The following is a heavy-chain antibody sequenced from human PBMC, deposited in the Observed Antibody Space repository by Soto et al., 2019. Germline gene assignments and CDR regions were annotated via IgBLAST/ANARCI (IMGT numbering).Heavy chain of an antibody. J-gene: IGHJ6*02. CDR1: GYTFTSYY. V-gene: IGHV1-46*01. D-gene: IGHD3-9*01. CDR3: ARDKYYDILTGPYGMDV. Sequence: ASVKVSCKASGYTFTSYYMHWVRQAPGQGLEWMGIINPSGGSTSYAQKFQGRVTMTRDTSTSTVYMELSSLRSEDTAVYYCARDKYYDILTGPYGMDVWGQGTTVTVSS. CDR2: INPSGGST.